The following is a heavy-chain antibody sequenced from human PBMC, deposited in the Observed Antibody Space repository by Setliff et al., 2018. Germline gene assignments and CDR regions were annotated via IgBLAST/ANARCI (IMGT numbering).Heavy chain of an antibody. CDR3: ARVALVVVIRNAFDI. D-gene: IGHD2-21*01. V-gene: IGHV3-7*03. CDR2: IKHDGSEK. Sequence: PGGSLRLSCAASGFTFSTYWMSWVRQAPGKGLEWVANIKHDGSEKNYVDSVKGRFTISRDNAENSLYLQMNSLRAADRAVYYCARVALVVVIRNAFDIWGQGTMVTVSS. J-gene: IGHJ3*02. CDR1: GFTFSTYW.